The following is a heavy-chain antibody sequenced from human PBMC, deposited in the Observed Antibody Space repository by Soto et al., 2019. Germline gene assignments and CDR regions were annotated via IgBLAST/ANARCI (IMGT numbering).Heavy chain of an antibody. CDR2: ISAGGATT. CDR1: GFTFSTYA. J-gene: IGHJ5*02. V-gene: IGHV3-23*01. Sequence: GGSLRLSCAASGFTFSTYAMSWVRQAPGKGLEWVSVISAGGATTFYGDSVKGRFTISRDNSMRMVYLQMSSLRLEDTAVYYCVKDRDPNDFDTPFGPWGQGTPVTVSS. CDR3: VKDRDPNDFDTPFGP. D-gene: IGHD2-21*02.